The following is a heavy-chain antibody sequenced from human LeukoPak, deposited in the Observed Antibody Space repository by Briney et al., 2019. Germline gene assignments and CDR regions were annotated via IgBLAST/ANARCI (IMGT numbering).Heavy chain of an antibody. V-gene: IGHV3-11*04. CDR1: GFTFSDYY. Sequence: GGSLRLSCAASGFTFSDYYMSWIRQAPGKGLQWVSYISGSGSTIYYADSVKGRFTISRDNAKNSLYLQMNSLRAEDTAVYYCAKDRFDGGALFDYWGQGTLVTVSS. D-gene: IGHD4-23*01. CDR2: ISGSGSTI. CDR3: AKDRFDGGALFDY. J-gene: IGHJ4*02.